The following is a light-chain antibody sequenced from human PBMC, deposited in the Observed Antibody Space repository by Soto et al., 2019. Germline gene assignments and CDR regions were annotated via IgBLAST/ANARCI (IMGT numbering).Light chain of an antibody. J-gene: IGLJ1*01. CDR2: EVS. Sequence: QSALTQPASVSGSPGQSITISCTGTSSDVGSYNLVSWYQQHPGKAPKLMIYEVSKRPSGVSNRFSGSKSGNTASLTISGLQAEDEADYYSCSYAGSIHVFGTGTKVTAL. CDR3: CSYAGSIHV. V-gene: IGLV2-23*02. CDR1: SSDVGSYNL.